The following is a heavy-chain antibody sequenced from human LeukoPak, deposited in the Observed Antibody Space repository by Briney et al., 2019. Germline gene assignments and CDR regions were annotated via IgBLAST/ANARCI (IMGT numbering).Heavy chain of an antibody. D-gene: IGHD2-15*01. J-gene: IGHJ4*02. CDR1: GFTFSSYE. V-gene: IGHV3-48*03. CDR2: ISSSGSTI. CDR3: ASHRRGKERLPQFDY. Sequence: PGGSLRLSCAASGFTFSSYEMNWVRQAPGKGLEWVSYISSSGSTIYYADSVKGRFTISRDNAKNSLYPQMNSLRAEDTAVYYCASHRRGKERLPQFDYWGQGTLVTVSS.